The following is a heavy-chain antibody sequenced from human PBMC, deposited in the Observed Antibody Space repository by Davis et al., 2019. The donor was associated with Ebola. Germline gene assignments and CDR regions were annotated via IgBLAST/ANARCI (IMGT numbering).Heavy chain of an antibody. CDR2: ITYAGTST. CDR1: GFSISNID. CDR3: LGDPNWAFGY. Sequence: PRGSLRLSCEASGFSISNIDMNWVRQAPGKGLEYVSNITYAGTSTSSADSVKGRFSVSRDNSKNTLYLEMNSLRVEDTAIYYCLGDPNWAFGYWGQGTLVTVSS. D-gene: IGHD7-27*01. V-gene: IGHV3-23*01. J-gene: IGHJ4*02.